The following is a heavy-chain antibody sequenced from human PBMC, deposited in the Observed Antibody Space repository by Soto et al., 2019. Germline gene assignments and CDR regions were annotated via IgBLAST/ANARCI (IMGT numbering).Heavy chain of an antibody. CDR2: ISGSGGST. D-gene: IGHD1-7*01. V-gene: IGHV3-23*01. CDR1: GFTFSSYA. J-gene: IGHJ4*02. Sequence: GGSLRLSCAASGFTFSSYAMTWVRQAPGKGLEWVAGISGSGGSTYYADSVKGRFTISRDSSKKTLYVQMNSLRAEDTAVYYCANPWTLGTGTTNDYWGQGTLVTVSS. CDR3: ANPWTLGTGTTNDY.